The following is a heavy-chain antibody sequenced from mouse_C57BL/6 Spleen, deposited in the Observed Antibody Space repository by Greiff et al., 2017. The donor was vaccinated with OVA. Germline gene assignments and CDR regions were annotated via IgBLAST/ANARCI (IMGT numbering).Heavy chain of an antibody. Sequence: QVQLKQPGAELVMPGASVKLSCKASGYTFTSYWMHWVKQRPGQGLEWIGEIDPSDSYTNYNQKFKGKSTLTVDKSSSTAYMQLSSLTSEDSAVYYCARRAQKSPFDYWGQGTTLTVSS. CDR1: GYTFTSYW. J-gene: IGHJ2*01. V-gene: IGHV1-69*01. D-gene: IGHD3-1*01. CDR2: IDPSDSYT. CDR3: ARRAQKSPFDY.